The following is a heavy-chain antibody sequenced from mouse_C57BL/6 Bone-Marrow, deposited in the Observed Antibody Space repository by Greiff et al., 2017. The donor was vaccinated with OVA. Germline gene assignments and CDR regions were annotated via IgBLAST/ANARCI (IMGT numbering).Heavy chain of an antibody. CDR1: GFTFSSYG. J-gene: IGHJ4*01. Sequence: EVKLVESGGDLVKPGGSLKLSCAASGFTFSSYGMSWVRQTPDKRLEWVATISSGGSYTYYPDSVKGRFTISRDNAKNTLYLQMSSLKSEDTAMYYCARRGNYGGAMDNWGQGTSVTVSS. CDR3: ARRGNYGGAMDN. V-gene: IGHV5-6*02. CDR2: ISSGGSYT. D-gene: IGHD2-1*01.